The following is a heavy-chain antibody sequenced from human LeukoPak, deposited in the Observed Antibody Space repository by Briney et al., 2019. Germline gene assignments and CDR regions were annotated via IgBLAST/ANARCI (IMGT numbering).Heavy chain of an antibody. CDR1: GFTFDDYT. CDR3: AKDMSGGRFGEVSAPDY. Sequence: GGSLRLSCAASGFTFDDYTMYWVRQAPGKGLQWVSLILWNGGTANYADSVKGRFTISRDNSKNSLYLQMNSLRIEDTALYYCAKDMSGGRFGEVSAPDYWGQGTLVTVSS. J-gene: IGHJ4*02. CDR2: ILWNGGTA. D-gene: IGHD3-10*01. V-gene: IGHV3-43*01.